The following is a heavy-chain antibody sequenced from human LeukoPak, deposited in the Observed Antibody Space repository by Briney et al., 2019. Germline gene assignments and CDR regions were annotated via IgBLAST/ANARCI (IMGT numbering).Heavy chain of an antibody. D-gene: IGHD2-2*01. J-gene: IGHJ2*01. CDR3: ARTEYQLLFHWYFDL. CDR1: GGSISSHY. CDR2: IYYSGST. V-gene: IGHV4-59*11. Sequence: SETLSLTCTVSGGSISSHYWSWIRQPPGKGLEWVGYIYYSGSTNYNPSLKSRVTISVDTSKNQFSLKLSSVTAADTAVYYCARTEYQLLFHWYFDLWGRGTLVTVSS.